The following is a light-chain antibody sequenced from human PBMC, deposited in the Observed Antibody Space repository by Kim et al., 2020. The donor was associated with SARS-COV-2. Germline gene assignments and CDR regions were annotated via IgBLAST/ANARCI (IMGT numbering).Light chain of an antibody. V-gene: IGKV3-11*01. CDR2: DAS. Sequence: SPGERATRACRASQSVGSYLAWYQQKPGQAPRLLSYDASNRATGVPARFSGSGSGTDFTLTISSLEPDDFAVYYCQQRGSWPSITFGQGTRLEIK. J-gene: IGKJ5*01. CDR1: QSVGSY. CDR3: QQRGSWPSIT.